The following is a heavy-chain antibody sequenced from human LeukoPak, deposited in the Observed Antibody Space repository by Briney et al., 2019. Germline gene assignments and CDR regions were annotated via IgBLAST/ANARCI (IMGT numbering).Heavy chain of an antibody. J-gene: IGHJ4*02. CDR2: ISNDGNSK. Sequence: GGSLRLSCAASGFTFSENNVHWVRQAPGKGLKWVALISNDGNSKDYADSVKGRFTLSGDNSKTTLYLQMNSLRAEDTAVYYCARDRSGFYSVDYWGQGTLVTVSS. D-gene: IGHD5-12*01. CDR1: GFTFSENN. V-gene: IGHV3-30-3*01. CDR3: ARDRSGFYSVDY.